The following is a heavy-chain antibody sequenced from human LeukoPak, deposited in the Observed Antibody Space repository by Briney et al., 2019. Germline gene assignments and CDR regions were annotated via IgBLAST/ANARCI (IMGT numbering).Heavy chain of an antibody. D-gene: IGHD3-9*01. Sequence: GRSLRLSCAASGFTFSSYGMHWVRQAPGKGLEWVAVISYDGSNKYYADSVKGRFTISRDNSKNTLYLQMNSLRAEDTAVYYCAKGPLTGYYTLDAFDIWGQGTMVTVSS. V-gene: IGHV3-30*18. J-gene: IGHJ3*02. CDR2: ISYDGSNK. CDR3: AKGPLTGYYTLDAFDI. CDR1: GFTFSSYG.